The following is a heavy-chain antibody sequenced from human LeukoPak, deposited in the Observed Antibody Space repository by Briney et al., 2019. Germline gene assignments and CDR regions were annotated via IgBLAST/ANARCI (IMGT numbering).Heavy chain of an antibody. CDR2: INPSGGST. Sequence: ASVKVSCKASGYTFTSYYMHWVRQAPGQGLEWMGIINPSGGSTSYAQKFQGRVTMTRDTSTSTVCMELSSLRSEDTAVYYCARERRLNYYGSGPARWFDPWGQGTLVTVSS. D-gene: IGHD3-10*01. CDR3: ARERRLNYYGSGPARWFDP. V-gene: IGHV1-46*01. CDR1: GYTFTSYY. J-gene: IGHJ5*02.